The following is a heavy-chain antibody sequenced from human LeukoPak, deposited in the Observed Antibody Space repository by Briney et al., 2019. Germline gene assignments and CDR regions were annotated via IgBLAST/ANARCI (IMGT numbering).Heavy chain of an antibody. D-gene: IGHD3-10*01. V-gene: IGHV4-59*12. J-gene: IGHJ4*02. Sequence: PSETLSLTCTVSGGSISSYFWSLIRQPPGKGLEWIGYIYHSGSTHYNPSLKSRVTISVDTSKNQFSLKLSSVTAADTAVYYCAIITMVRGEIGDYWGQGTLVTVSS. CDR2: IYHSGST. CDR1: GGSISSYF. CDR3: AIITMVRGEIGDY.